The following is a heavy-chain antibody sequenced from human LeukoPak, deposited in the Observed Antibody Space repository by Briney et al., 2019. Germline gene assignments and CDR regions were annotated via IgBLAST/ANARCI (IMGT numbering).Heavy chain of an antibody. CDR3: ARHDDIPVFRNGLDV. CDR2: IYFRGYT. J-gene: IGHJ6*02. V-gene: IGHV4-59*08. CDR1: GGSVTPYY. Sequence: SETLSLTCTVSGGSVTPYYWSWIRQPPGKGLEWVGYIYFRGYTMYNPSLQSRVTISIDTSMNQLSLKVNSVTAADTAVYYCARHDDIPVFRNGLDVWGQGTTVIVSS. D-gene: IGHD2-2*01.